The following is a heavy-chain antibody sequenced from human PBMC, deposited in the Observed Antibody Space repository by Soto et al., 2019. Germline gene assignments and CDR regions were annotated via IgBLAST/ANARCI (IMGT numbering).Heavy chain of an antibody. CDR3: TASKLYPSLDFDY. D-gene: IGHD2-8*01. J-gene: IGHJ4*02. Sequence: GGSLRLSCTASGFTFNDYTLSWVRQAPGKGLEWVGFIRSKAYGGTTEYAASVKGRFTISRDGSKSIAYLQMNSLKTEDTAVYYCTASKLYPSLDFDYWGQGTLVTVSS. CDR2: IRSKAYGGTT. CDR1: GFTFNDYT. V-gene: IGHV3-49*04.